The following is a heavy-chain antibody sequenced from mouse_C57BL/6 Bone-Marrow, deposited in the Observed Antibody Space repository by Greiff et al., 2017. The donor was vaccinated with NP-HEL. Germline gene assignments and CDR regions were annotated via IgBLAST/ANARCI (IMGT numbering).Heavy chain of an antibody. CDR3: TRRLTGDY. V-gene: IGHV5S21*01. D-gene: IGHD4-1*01. CDR2: ISSGGDYI. J-gene: IGHJ2*01. CDR1: GFTFSSYA. Sequence: EVQLVESGAGLVKPGGSLKLSCAASGFTFSSYAMYWVSQTPEKRLEWVAYISSGGDYIYYADTVKGRFTISRDNARNTLYMQMSSLKSEDTAMYYCTRRLTGDYWGQGTTLTVSS.